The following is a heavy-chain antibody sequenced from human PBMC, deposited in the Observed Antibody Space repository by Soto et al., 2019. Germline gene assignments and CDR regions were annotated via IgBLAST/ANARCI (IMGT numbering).Heavy chain of an antibody. CDR1: VRSLRGYY. CDR2: INHSGST. D-gene: IGHD3-16*01. J-gene: IGHJ5*02. V-gene: IGHV4-34*01. Sequence: ETLSLTCAVYVRSLRGYYWSWIRQPPGKGLEWIGEINHSGSTKYNPSLKSRVTISVDTSKNQFSLKLSSVTAADTAVYYCARSGNYAWFDPWGQGTLVTVSS. CDR3: ARSGNYAWFDP.